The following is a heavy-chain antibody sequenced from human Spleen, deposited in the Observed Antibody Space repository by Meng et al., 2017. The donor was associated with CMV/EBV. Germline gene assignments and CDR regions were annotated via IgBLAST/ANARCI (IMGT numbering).Heavy chain of an antibody. CDR1: GGSISSSSYY. CDR2: IYYSGST. D-gene: IGHD4-17*01. V-gene: IGHV4-39*07. J-gene: IGHJ4*02. Sequence: SETLSLTCTVSGGSISSSSYYWGWIRQPPGKGLEWIGSIYYSGSTYYNPSLKSRVTISVDTSKNQFSLKLSSVTAADTAVYYCARAKYAVTTPSPFDYWGQGTLVTVSS. CDR3: ARAKYAVTTPSPFDY.